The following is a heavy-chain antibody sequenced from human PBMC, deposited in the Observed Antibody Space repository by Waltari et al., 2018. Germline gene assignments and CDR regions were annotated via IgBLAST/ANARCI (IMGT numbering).Heavy chain of an antibody. V-gene: IGHV3-33*01. Sequence: QVQLVASGGGVVKPGRSLRLSCAASGFTFSSYGMHWVRQAPDKGREWVAIILYDGSKKYYADSVKGRFTISKDNSNNTLYLQMNSLRAEDTAVYYCARTGNGHSSGWYSGDYWGQGTLVTVSS. J-gene: IGHJ4*02. CDR3: ARTGNGHSSGWYSGDY. CDR1: GFTFSSYG. D-gene: IGHD6-19*01. CDR2: ILYDGSKK.